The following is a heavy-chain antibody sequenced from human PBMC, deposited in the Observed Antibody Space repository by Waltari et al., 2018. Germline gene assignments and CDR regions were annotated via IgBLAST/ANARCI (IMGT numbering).Heavy chain of an antibody. V-gene: IGHV4-59*01. CDR1: GGFIRSSH. D-gene: IGHD3-3*01. J-gene: IGHJ4*02. CDR3: ARFGRSGYWPFDH. CDR2: IYDSGST. Sequence: QVQLQESGPGLVKPSETLSLTCTVSGGFIRSSHCSWIRQSPRKTLDWIGYIYDSGSTKYNPSLNSRVTISVDTSKNQFSRRVSSVTAADTAVYYCARFGRSGYWPFDHWGQGIQVTVSS.